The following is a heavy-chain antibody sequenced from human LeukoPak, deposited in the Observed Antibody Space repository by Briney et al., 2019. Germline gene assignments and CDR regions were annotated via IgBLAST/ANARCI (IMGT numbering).Heavy chain of an antibody. D-gene: IGHD1-7*01. CDR1: GFIFSNYA. V-gene: IGHV3-23*01. J-gene: IGHJ6*03. CDR2: FSGSGGST. CDR3: AKRRGLELLYYYYMDV. Sequence: PGGSLRLSCAASGFIFSNYAMSWVRQAPGKGLQWVSAFSGSGGSTYYADSVKGRFTISRDNSRNTLYLQMNSLRAEDTAVYYCAKRRGLELLYYYYMDVWGKGTTVTVSS.